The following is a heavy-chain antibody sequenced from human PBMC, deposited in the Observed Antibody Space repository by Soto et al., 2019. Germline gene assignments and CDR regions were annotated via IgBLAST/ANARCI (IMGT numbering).Heavy chain of an antibody. CDR3: VRECLLLHDRPDQDYGLDF. V-gene: IGHV1-46*01. CDR1: GYTFTNYY. J-gene: IGHJ6*02. CDR2: IHPIVGST. Sequence: QVQLVQSGAEVKKTGASVKVSCRASGYTFTNYYMHWVRQAPGQGLEWMGIIHPIVGSTSYAKKFKGRVTLTRDTSTSTVYMELISLRSDDTAVYYCVRECLLLHDRPDQDYGLDFWGQGTPVIVSS. D-gene: IGHD2-2*01.